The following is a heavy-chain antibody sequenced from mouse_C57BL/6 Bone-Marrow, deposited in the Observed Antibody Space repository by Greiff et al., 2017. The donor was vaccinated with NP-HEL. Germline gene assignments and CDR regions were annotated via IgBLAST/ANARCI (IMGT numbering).Heavy chain of an antibody. CDR1: GYTFRSYG. CDR3: ARSGVRRGVAY. Sequence: QVQLQQSGAELARPGASVKLSCKASGYTFRSYGISWVKQRTGQGLEWIGEIYPRSGNTYYNEKFKGKATLTSDKSSSTAYMELRSLTSEDSAVYFCARSGVRRGVAYWGQGTLVTVSA. D-gene: IGHD2-14*01. J-gene: IGHJ3*01. CDR2: IYPRSGNT. V-gene: IGHV1-81*01.